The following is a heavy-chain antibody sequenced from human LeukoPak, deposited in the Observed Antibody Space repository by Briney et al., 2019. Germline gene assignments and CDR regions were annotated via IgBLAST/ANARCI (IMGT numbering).Heavy chain of an antibody. J-gene: IGHJ4*02. D-gene: IGHD6-6*01. Sequence: SETLSLTCTVSGGSISNYYWSWIRQPPGKGLEWIGYIYYSGSTNSHPSLESRITLPVTTPKNHFFLPLTPVTAADTAVYYCATSIAARPESPLQFWGQGTLVTVSS. CDR1: GGSISNYY. CDR2: IYYSGST. CDR3: ATSIAARPESPLQF. V-gene: IGHV4-59*01.